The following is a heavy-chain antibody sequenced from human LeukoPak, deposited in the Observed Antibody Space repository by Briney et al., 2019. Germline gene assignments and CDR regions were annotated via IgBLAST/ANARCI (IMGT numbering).Heavy chain of an antibody. CDR2: INPNGGGT. D-gene: IGHD6-13*01. V-gene: IGHV1-2*02. Sequence: ASVKVSFKASGYTFTVYYMHWVRQAPGQGLEWMGWINPNGGGTNYAQKFQGRVTMTRDTSISTDYMELSSLRSDDTAVYYCARGGSSWYLVFDYWGQGTLVTVSS. CDR3: ARGGSSWYLVFDY. CDR1: GYTFTVYY. J-gene: IGHJ4*02.